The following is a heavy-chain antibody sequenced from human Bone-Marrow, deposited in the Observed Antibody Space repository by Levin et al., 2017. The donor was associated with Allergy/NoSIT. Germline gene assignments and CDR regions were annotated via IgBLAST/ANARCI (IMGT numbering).Heavy chain of an antibody. CDR3: ARGPSLQEDSSGYYFVNWFDP. CDR2: ISAYNGNT. J-gene: IGHJ5*02. D-gene: IGHD3-22*01. V-gene: IGHV1-18*01. CDR1: GYTFTSYG. Sequence: GESLKISCKASGYTFTSYGISWVRQAPGQGLEWMGWISAYNGNTNYAQKLQGRVTMTTDTSTSTAYMELRSLRSDDTAVYYCARGPSLQEDSSGYYFVNWFDPWGQGTLVTVSS.